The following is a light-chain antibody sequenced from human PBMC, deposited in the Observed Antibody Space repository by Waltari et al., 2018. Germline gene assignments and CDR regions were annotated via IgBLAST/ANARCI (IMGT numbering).Light chain of an antibody. CDR3: LQDHDYPAT. Sequence: AIQMTQSPSSLSASVGDGVTIPCRASQDIKNDLGWYQQKPGKSPKLLIFAASTLQSGVPSRFSGSGSGTEFTLTISSLQPEDFATYYCLQDHDYPATFGGGTKVEV. J-gene: IGKJ4*01. CDR2: AAS. CDR1: QDIKND. V-gene: IGKV1-6*01.